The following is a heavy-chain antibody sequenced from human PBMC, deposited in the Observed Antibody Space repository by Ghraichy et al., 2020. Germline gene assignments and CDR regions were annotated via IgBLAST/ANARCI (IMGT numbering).Heavy chain of an antibody. CDR2: ISYDGSDQ. CDR3: ARDIAAYYSDNSGYS. V-gene: IGHV3-30*03. D-gene: IGHD3-22*01. CDR1: GFAFDKFG. Sequence: GGSLRLSCAASGFAFDKFGMHWVRQAPGKGLEWVAVISYDGSDQFYADSVKGRFTISRDNSKNTLHLQMNSLSTEDTAVYYCARDIAAYYSDNSGYSWGQGTLVTVSS. J-gene: IGHJ5*02.